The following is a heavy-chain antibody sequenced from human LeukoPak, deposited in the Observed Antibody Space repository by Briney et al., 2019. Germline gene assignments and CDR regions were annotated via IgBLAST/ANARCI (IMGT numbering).Heavy chain of an antibody. D-gene: IGHD3-3*01. CDR1: GGSISSSNW. CDR3: ARGLGDFWSGYYYDY. CDR2: IYHSGST. J-gene: IGHJ4*02. V-gene: IGHV4-4*02. Sequence: PSETLSLTCAVSGGSISSSNWWSWVRQPPGKGLEWIGEIYHSGSTNYNPSLKSRVTISVDTSKNQFSLKLSSVTAADTAVYYCARGLGDFWSGYYYDYWGQGTLVTVSS.